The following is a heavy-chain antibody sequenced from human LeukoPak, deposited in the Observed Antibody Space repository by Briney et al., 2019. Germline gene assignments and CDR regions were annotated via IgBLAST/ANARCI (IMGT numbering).Heavy chain of an antibody. Sequence: GGSLRLSCAASGFTFSSYSMNWVRQAPGKGLEWVSSISSSSSYIYYADSVKGRFTISRDNSKNTLYLQMNSLRAEDTAVYYCARVGGSYGRYYFDYWGQGTLVTVSS. D-gene: IGHD3-16*01. CDR1: GFTFSSYS. CDR3: ARVGGSYGRYYFDY. V-gene: IGHV3-21*01. CDR2: ISSSSSYI. J-gene: IGHJ4*02.